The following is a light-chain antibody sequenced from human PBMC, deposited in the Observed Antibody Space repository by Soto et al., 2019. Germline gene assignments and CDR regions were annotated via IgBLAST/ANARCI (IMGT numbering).Light chain of an antibody. V-gene: IGLV2-14*03. J-gene: IGLJ2*01. Sequence: QSALTQPASVSGSPGQSITISCTGTSSDVGGYNYVSWYQHHPGKAPKLMIYDVSNRPSGVSNRFSGYKSGNTASLTISGLQAEDEADYYCSSYPSSSTVVFGGGTKLTVL. CDR2: DVS. CDR1: SSDVGGYNY. CDR3: SSYPSSSTVV.